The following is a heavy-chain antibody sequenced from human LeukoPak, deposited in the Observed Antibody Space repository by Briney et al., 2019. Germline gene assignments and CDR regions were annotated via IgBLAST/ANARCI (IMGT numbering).Heavy chain of an antibody. CDR3: ARGPFDI. J-gene: IGHJ3*02. CDR2: INTDGSNT. Sequence: GGSLRLSCAASGFTFSSSWMHWVRQPPGKGLVWVSRINTDGSNTGYADSVKGRFTISRDNAKNTLYLQMNSLRAEDTAVYYCARGPFDIWGQGTMVTVSS. CDR1: GFTFSSSW. V-gene: IGHV3-74*01.